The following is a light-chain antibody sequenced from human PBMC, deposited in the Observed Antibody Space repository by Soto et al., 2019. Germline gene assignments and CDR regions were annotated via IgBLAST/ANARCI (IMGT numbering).Light chain of an antibody. Sequence: QSVLTQPPSVSGAPGQRVTISCTGSSSNFGAGYEVHWYKQLPGAAPTLVIFNNLNRPSGVPERFSGSKSGTSASLVISGLQAEDEADYYCQTYDKSLGGWVFGGGTKLTVL. CDR2: NNL. CDR3: QTYDKSLGGWV. CDR1: SSNFGAGYE. V-gene: IGLV1-40*01. J-gene: IGLJ3*02.